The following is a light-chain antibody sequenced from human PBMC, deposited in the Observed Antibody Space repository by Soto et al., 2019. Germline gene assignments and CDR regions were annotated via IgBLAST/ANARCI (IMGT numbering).Light chain of an antibody. CDR1: QGSSTY. Sequence: DIQFTQSPSFLSASVRDRVTITCRASQGSSTYLGWYQQKPGKAPNLLIYAASTLQDGVTSRFSGSGSGTEFTLTISSLQPEDFATYYCQQLKSYPITFGQGTRLEIK. J-gene: IGKJ5*01. V-gene: IGKV1-9*01. CDR3: QQLKSYPIT. CDR2: AAS.